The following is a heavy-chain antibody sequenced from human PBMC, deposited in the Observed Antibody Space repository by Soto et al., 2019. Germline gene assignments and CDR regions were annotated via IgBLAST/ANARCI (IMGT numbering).Heavy chain of an antibody. V-gene: IGHV3-23*01. CDR3: ARESVH. J-gene: IGHJ4*02. Sequence: RGSPRLSCAASGFTFSRYTMSWVRQAPGKGLEWVSTISGSGGGTYYADSMKGRFTISRDNSKNTLYLQMYSLRVEDTAVYYSARESVHRGQATL. CDR2: ISGSGGGT. CDR1: GFTFSRYT.